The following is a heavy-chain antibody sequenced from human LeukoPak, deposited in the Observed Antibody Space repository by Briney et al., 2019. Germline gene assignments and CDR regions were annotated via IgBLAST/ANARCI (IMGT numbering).Heavy chain of an antibody. D-gene: IGHD6-19*01. CDR3: ARDARQGYSSGWDYYFDY. Sequence: GGSLRLSCAASGFTFSSYALHWVRQAPGKGLEWVAAISYDGVNKFYANSVKGRFTISRDNSKNTLDLQMNSLRAEDTAVYYCARDARQGYSSGWDYYFDYWGQGTLVTVSS. V-gene: IGHV3-30-3*01. CDR1: GFTFSSYA. CDR2: ISYDGVNK. J-gene: IGHJ4*02.